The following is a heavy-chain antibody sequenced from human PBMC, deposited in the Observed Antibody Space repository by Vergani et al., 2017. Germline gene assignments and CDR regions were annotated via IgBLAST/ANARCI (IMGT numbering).Heavy chain of an antibody. CDR3: ARERGGGYSFDY. CDR2: IWYDGSNK. D-gene: IGHD1-26*01. CDR1: GFTFSSYG. J-gene: IGHJ4*02. Sequence: QVQLVESGGGVVQPGRSLRLSCAASGFTFSSYGMHWVRQAPGKGLEWVAVIWYDGSNKYYADSVKGRFTISRDNSKNTLYLQMNSLRAEDTAVYYCARERGGGYSFDYWGQGTLVTVSS. V-gene: IGHV3-33*01.